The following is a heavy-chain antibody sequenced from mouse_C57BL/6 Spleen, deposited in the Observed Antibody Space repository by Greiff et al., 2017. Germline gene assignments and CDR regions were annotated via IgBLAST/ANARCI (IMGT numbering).Heavy chain of an antibody. Sequence: VQLQQSVAELVRPGASVKLSCTASGFNIKTTYMHWVKQRPEQGLEWIGRIDPANGNTKYAPKFQGKATITADTSSNTAYLQLSSLTSEDTAIYYCARSPFDYWGQGTTLTVSS. CDR2: IDPANGNT. V-gene: IGHV14-3*01. CDR1: GFNIKTTY. CDR3: ARSPFDY. J-gene: IGHJ2*01.